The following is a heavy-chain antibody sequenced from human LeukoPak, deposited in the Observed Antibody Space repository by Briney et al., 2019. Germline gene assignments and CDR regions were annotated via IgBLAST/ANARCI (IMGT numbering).Heavy chain of an antibody. J-gene: IGHJ4*02. V-gene: IGHV3-48*01. Sequence: GGSLRLSCADSGFTFSSYWMSWVRQAPGKGLEWVSYISSSSSTIYYADSVKGRFTISRDNAKNSVYLQMNSLRAEDTAVYYCARDQLGYCSSTSCYNFDYWGQGTLVTVSS. CDR2: ISSSSSTI. D-gene: IGHD2-2*01. CDR1: GFTFSSYW. CDR3: ARDQLGYCSSTSCYNFDY.